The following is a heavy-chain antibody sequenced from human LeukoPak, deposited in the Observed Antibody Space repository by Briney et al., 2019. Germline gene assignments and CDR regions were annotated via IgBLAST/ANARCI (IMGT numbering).Heavy chain of an antibody. V-gene: IGHV3-23*01. CDR2: MSGVGGTT. Sequence: EGSLRLSCEASGFTFNNYAMSWVRQAPGKGLEWVSAMSGVGGTTYYAASVGGRFTISRDNSKNILSLQMNSLRVEDTAIYYCAKGSQWLLRGGAYFDSWGQGTPVSVSS. CDR1: GFTFNNYA. D-gene: IGHD6-19*01. J-gene: IGHJ4*02. CDR3: AKGSQWLLRGGAYFDS.